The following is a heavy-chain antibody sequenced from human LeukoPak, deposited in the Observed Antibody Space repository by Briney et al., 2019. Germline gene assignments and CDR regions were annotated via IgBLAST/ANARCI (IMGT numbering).Heavy chain of an antibody. CDR3: TRLGGGSPDLIIVPGANKLKWYDP. CDR2: ISGSGGSI. Sequence: GGSLRLSCTASGFTFSDYAMSWVRQAPGKGLEWVSGISGSGGSIRYADSVKGRFIISRDNSKNTLYLQMNSLKIEDTALYHCTRLGGGSPDLIIVPGANKLKWYDPWGQGTLVTVSS. CDR1: GFTFSDYA. D-gene: IGHD2-2*01. V-gene: IGHV3-23*01. J-gene: IGHJ5*02.